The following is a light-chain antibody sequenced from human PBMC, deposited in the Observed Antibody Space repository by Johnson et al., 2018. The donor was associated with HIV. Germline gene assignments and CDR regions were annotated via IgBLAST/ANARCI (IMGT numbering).Light chain of an antibody. V-gene: IGLV1-51*01. Sequence: QSVLTQPPSVSAAPGQTVTISCSGSSSNIGNNYVSWYQQLPGTVPKLLIYDNNKRPSGIPDRFSASMSGTSATLDITGLQTGDEGDYYCGAWDSSLGAHYGFGTGTRVTVL. J-gene: IGLJ1*01. CDR1: SSNIGNNY. CDR2: DNN. CDR3: GAWDSSLGAHYG.